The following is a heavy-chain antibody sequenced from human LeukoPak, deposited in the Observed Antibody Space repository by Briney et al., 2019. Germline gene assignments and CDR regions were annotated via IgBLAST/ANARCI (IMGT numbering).Heavy chain of an antibody. J-gene: IGHJ4*02. CDR2: INPNSGGT. CDR3: VRDNRAFFPTYY. CDR1: AYTFTAYY. D-gene: IGHD1-14*01. V-gene: IGHV1-2*02. Sequence: ASVKVSCKASAYTFTAYYMHWVRQAPGQGLEWLGWINPNSGGTNYAQKFQGRVTMTRDTSISTAYMELSRLRSGDTAVYYCVRDNRAFFPTYYWGQGTLVTVSS.